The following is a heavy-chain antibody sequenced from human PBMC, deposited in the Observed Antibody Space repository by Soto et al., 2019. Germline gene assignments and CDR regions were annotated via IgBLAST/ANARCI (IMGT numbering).Heavy chain of an antibody. CDR2: NYYSGST. Sequence: QVQLQESGPGLVKPSETLSLTCTVSGGSISSYYWSWIRQPPGEGLEWSGYNYYSGSTNYNPSLKSRVTISVDTSKSQFSLKLSSVTAADTAVYYCARHWGFWADYWGQGTLVTVSS. J-gene: IGHJ4*02. CDR3: ARHWGFWADY. D-gene: IGHD3-16*01. V-gene: IGHV4-59*08. CDR1: GGSISSYY.